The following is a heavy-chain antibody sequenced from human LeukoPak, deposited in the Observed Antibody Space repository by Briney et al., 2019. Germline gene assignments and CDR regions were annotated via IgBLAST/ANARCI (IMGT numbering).Heavy chain of an antibody. Sequence: QAGGSLRLSCAASGFTFSSYAMSWVRQAPGKGLEWVSAISGSGGSTYYADSVKGRFTISRDNSKNTLYLQMNSLRAEDTAVYYCAKVGQILWFGDYYYFDYWGQGTLVTVSS. J-gene: IGHJ4*02. CDR2: ISGSGGST. CDR1: GFTFSSYA. CDR3: AKVGQILWFGDYYYFDY. D-gene: IGHD3-10*01. V-gene: IGHV3-23*01.